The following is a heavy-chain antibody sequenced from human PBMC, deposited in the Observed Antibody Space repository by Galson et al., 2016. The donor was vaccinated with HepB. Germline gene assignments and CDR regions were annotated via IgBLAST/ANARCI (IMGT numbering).Heavy chain of an antibody. Sequence: SLRLSCAASGFTFSSYAMSWVRQAPGKGLEWDSAISGSGGCTYYADSVKGRFTISRDNSKNTLFLQMNSLRAEDTAVFYCAKGSYSSSWYCYFDYWGQGTLVTVSS. D-gene: IGHD6-13*01. V-gene: IGHV3-23*01. CDR1: GFTFSSYA. CDR3: AKGSYSSSWYCYFDY. J-gene: IGHJ4*02. CDR2: ISGSGGCT.